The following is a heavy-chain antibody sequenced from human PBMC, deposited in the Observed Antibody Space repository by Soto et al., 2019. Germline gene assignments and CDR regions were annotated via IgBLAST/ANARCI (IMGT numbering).Heavy chain of an antibody. CDR1: GYTFTSYY. V-gene: IGHV1-46*01. D-gene: IGHD6-6*01. CDR3: ARDQVGSIAARHPWFWFDP. J-gene: IGHJ5*02. Sequence: GASVKVSCKASGYTFTSYYMHWVRQAPGQGLEWMGIINPSGGSTSYAQKFQGRVTMTRDTSTSTVYMELSSLRSEDTAVYYCARDQVGSIAARHPWFWFDPWGQGTLVTVSS. CDR2: INPSGGST.